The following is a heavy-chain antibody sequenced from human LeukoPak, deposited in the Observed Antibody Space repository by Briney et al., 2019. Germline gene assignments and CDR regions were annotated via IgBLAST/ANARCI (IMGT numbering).Heavy chain of an antibody. CDR2: IYYSGST. J-gene: IGHJ4*02. D-gene: IGHD6-13*01. CDR3: ARDHVAAAGSFDY. CDR1: GGSISSGDYY. Sequence: PSQTLSLTCTVSGGSISSGDYYWSWIRQPPEKGLEWIGYIYYSGSTYYNPSLKSRVTISVDTSKNQFSLKLSSVTAADTAVYYCARDHVAAAGSFDYWGQGTLVTVSS. V-gene: IGHV4-30-4*01.